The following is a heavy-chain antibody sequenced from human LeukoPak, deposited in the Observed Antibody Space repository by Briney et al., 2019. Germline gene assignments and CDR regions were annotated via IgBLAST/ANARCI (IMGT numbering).Heavy chain of an antibody. Sequence: GASVTVSCKASGYTFTSYDFNWVRQATGQGLEWMGWMYPNSGNTGYAQKFQGRVTMTMNTSISTAYMELSSLRSEDSAVYYCARVQVARRRLTGTTYNWFDPWGQGTLVTVSS. V-gene: IGHV1-8*01. CDR3: ARVQVARRRLTGTTYNWFDP. CDR2: MYPNSGNT. D-gene: IGHD1-1*01. CDR1: GYTFTSYD. J-gene: IGHJ5*02.